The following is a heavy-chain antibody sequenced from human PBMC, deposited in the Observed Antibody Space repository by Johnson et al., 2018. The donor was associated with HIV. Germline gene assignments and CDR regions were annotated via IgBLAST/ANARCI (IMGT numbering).Heavy chain of an antibody. CDR3: AGGRIGAFDI. CDR1: GFTFDDYA. V-gene: IGHV3-48*03. J-gene: IGHJ3*02. Sequence: VHLVESGGGLVQPGRSMRLSCAASGFTFDDYAMHWVRQAPGKGLEWVSYISSSGSTIYYADSVKGRFTISRDNAKNSLYLQMNSLRAEDTALYYCAGGRIGAFDIWGQGTMVTVSS. D-gene: IGHD2-15*01. CDR2: ISSSGSTI.